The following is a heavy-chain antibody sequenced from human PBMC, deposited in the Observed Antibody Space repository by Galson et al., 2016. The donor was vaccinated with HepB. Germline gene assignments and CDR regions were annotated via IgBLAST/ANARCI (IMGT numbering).Heavy chain of an antibody. Sequence: SLRLSCAASGFSFASYGMSWVRQAPGKGLEWVGRTRNKVNSYTTEYAASVRGRFTISRDDSKNSLYLQMNSLKTEDTALYYCARPSGKYSGGFDIWGQGTMVTVSS. V-gene: IGHV3-72*01. CDR1: GFSFASYG. CDR3: ARPSGKYSGGFDI. J-gene: IGHJ3*02. CDR2: TRNKVNSYTT. D-gene: IGHD2/OR15-2a*01.